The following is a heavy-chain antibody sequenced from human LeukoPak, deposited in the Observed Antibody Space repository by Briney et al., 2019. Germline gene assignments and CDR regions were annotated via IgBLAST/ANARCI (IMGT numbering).Heavy chain of an antibody. CDR3: ATAYDFWSGYSN. D-gene: IGHD3-3*01. CDR1: GYSISSGYY. Sequence: PSETLSLTCTVSGYSISSGYYWGWIRQPPGKGLEWIGSIYHSGSTYYNPSLKSRVTISVDTSKNQFSLKLSSVTAADTAVYYCATAYDFWSGYSNWGQGTLVTVSS. V-gene: IGHV4-38-2*02. CDR2: IYHSGST. J-gene: IGHJ4*02.